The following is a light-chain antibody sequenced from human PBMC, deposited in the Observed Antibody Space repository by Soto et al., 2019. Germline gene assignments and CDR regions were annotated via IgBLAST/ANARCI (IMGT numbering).Light chain of an antibody. Sequence: DIQMTQSPSSLSASVGDSVTITCRASQSIASYVNWYQQKPGKAPKLLILGAVILQSGVPSRFSGSGSGTEFTLTISSLQPDDFATYYCQQYNSYSPLTFGGGTKVDI. V-gene: IGKV1-5*01. J-gene: IGKJ4*01. CDR1: QSIASY. CDR2: GAV. CDR3: QQYNSYSPLT.